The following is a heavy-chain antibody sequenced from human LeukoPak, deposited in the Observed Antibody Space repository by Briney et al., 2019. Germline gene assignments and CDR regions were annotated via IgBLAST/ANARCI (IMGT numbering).Heavy chain of an antibody. V-gene: IGHV3-74*01. CDR3: ASSRITIVLDWS. J-gene: IGHJ5*02. Sequence: GGSVSLFCAVYGLSFSIYWVQWVRQARGKGLVWVSCIVGDGSNTIYADSVKGTFTISRDNAKNTMYLQMNSLRVEDTAVYYCASSRITIVLDWSWGQGTLVTVSS. CDR2: IVGDGSNT. CDR1: GLSFSIYW. D-gene: IGHD3-10*01.